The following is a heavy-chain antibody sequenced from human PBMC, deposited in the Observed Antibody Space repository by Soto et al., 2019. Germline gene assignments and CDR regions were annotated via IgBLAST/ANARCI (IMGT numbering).Heavy chain of an antibody. D-gene: IGHD4-17*01. Sequence: ASVKVSCKASGGTFSSYAISWVRQAPGQGLEWMGGIIPIFGTANYAQKFQGRVTITADESTSTAYMELSSLRSEDTAVYYCARDGLRNYGDYLGGYFDYWGQGTLVTVSS. CDR1: GGTFSSYA. V-gene: IGHV1-69*13. CDR3: ARDGLRNYGDYLGGYFDY. CDR2: IIPIFGTA. J-gene: IGHJ4*02.